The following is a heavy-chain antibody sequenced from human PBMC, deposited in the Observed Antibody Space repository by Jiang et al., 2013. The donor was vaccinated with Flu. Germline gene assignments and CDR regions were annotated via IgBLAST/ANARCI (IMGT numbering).Heavy chain of an antibody. J-gene: IGHJ4*02. CDR2: ISNRGSA. CDR3: ARGYYYGSGSYPYFFDR. CDR1: GDSVSGGYT. V-gene: IGHV4-31*03. Sequence: GPGLVKPSQTLSLTCTVSGDSVSGGYTWSWIRQLPGGGLEWIGYISNRGSASSTPSLKSRVIISVDTSKNQFSLNLSSVTAADTALYFCARGYYYGSGSYPYFFDRWGQGLLVTVSS. D-gene: IGHD3-10*01.